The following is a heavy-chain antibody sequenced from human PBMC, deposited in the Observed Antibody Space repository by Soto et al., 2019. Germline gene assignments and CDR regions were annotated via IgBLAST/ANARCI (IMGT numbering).Heavy chain of an antibody. V-gene: IGHV1-18*01. J-gene: IGHJ6*02. Sequence: GASVKVSCKGSGYTFTSYGISWVRQAPGQGLEWMGWISAYNGNTNYAQKLQGRVTMTTDTSTSTAYMELRSLRSDDTAVYYCARRGLYGSGTEGGGMDVWGQGTTVTVSS. CDR1: GYTFTSYG. CDR2: ISAYNGNT. D-gene: IGHD3-10*01. CDR3: ARRGLYGSGTEGGGMDV.